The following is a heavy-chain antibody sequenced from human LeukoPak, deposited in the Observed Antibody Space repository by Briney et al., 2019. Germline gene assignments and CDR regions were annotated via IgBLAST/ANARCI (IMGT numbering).Heavy chain of an antibody. CDR3: ARDWVSGWDAGFDY. J-gene: IGHJ4*02. Sequence: PGGSLRLSCAASGFTFSSYAMHWVRQAPGKGLEYVSAITPDGTYTFYANSVKGRFTISRDNSKNTLFLQMGSLRAEDTALYYCARDWVSGWDAGFDYWGQGTLVTVSS. CDR1: GFTFSSYA. D-gene: IGHD6-19*01. V-gene: IGHV3-64*01. CDR2: ITPDGTYT.